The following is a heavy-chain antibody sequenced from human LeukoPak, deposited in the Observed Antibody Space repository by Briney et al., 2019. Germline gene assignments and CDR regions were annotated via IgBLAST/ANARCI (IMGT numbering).Heavy chain of an antibody. J-gene: IGHJ4*02. CDR1: GFTFSNYA. CDR2: ISGSGGST. D-gene: IGHD4-11*01. CDR3: AKEILAWHSNQFDY. Sequence: PGGSLRLSCAASGFTFSNYAMTWVRQAPGKGLEWVSGISGSGGSTYYADSVKGRFTISRDNSKNTLYLRMNSLRAEDAAVYYCAKEILAWHSNQFDYWGQGTLVTVSS. V-gene: IGHV3-23*01.